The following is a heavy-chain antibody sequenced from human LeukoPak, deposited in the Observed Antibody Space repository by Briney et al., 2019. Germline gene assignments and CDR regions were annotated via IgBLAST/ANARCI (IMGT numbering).Heavy chain of an antibody. V-gene: IGHV3-23*01. CDR2: ISSSGGAT. Sequence: GGSLRLSCEASGFTFSSSAMSWVRQAPGKGLEWVSGISSSGGATYYADSVKGRFTISRDNAKNSLYLQMNSLRAEDTAVYYCRRNYYDSSGYSSLEDYWGQGTLVTVSS. CDR1: GFTFSSSA. D-gene: IGHD3-22*01. J-gene: IGHJ4*02. CDR3: RRNYYDSSGYSSLEDY.